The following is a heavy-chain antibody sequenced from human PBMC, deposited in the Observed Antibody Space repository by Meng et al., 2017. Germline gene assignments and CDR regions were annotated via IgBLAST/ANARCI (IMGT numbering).Heavy chain of an antibody. CDR2: IIPIFGTA. Sequence: QVRHVRLGREVKQPGSSVTLSCHASGVTFSRFAISWVRQAPGQGLEWMGGIIPIFGTANYAQQFQGRVTITADKSTSTAYMELSSLRSEYTAVYYCASGPPGWFDPWGQGTLVTVSS. J-gene: IGHJ5*02. CDR1: GVTFSRFA. D-gene: IGHD7-27*01. V-gene: IGHV1-69*06. CDR3: ASGPPGWFDP.